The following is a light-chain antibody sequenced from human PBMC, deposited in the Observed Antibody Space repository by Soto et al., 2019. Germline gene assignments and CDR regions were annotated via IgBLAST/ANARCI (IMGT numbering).Light chain of an antibody. J-gene: IGLJ2*01. CDR3: GSHTDTSSPV. Sequence: QSVLIQPASVSGSPGQSITLSCTGTSSDVGGYNYVSWYQQHPGKAPKVIIYEVNHRPSGVSSRFSGSKSGNTASLNISGLLAEDEADYYCGSHTDTSSPVFGGGTKVTVL. CDR1: SSDVGGYNY. V-gene: IGLV2-14*03. CDR2: EVN.